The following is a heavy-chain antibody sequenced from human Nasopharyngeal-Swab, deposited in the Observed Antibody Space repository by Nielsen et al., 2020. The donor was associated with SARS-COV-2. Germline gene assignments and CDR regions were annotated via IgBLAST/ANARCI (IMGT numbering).Heavy chain of an antibody. D-gene: IGHD5-12*01. J-gene: IGHJ4*02. V-gene: IGHV1-2*06. CDR1: GYTFTGYY. CDR3: ARDPSGYDSDY. Sequence: ASVKVSCKASGYTFTGYYMHWVRQAPGQGLEWMGRINPNSGGTNYAQKFQGRVTMTRDTSISTAYMEPSRLRSDDTAVYYCARDPSGYDSDYWGQGTLVTVSS. CDR2: INPNSGGT.